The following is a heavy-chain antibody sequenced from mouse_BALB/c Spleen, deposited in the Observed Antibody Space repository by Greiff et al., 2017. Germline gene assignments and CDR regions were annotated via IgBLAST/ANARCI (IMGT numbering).Heavy chain of an antibody. J-gene: IGHJ2*01. CDR1: GYTFTSYW. Sequence: QVQLQQPGAELVRPGALVKLSCKASGYTFTSYWINWVKQRPGQGLEWIGNIYPSDSYTNYNQKFKDKATLTVDKSSSTAYMQLSSPTSEDSAVYYCTGGITTAGYWGQGTTLTVSS. V-gene: IGHV1-69*02. D-gene: IGHD1-2*01. CDR3: TGGITTAGY. CDR2: IYPSDSYT.